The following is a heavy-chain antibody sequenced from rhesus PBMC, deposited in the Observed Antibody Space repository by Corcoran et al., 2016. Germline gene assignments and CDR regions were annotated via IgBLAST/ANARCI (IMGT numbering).Heavy chain of an antibody. CDR2: IYGSGGRT. CDR1: GGSISSSNW. Sequence: QVQLQESGPAVVKPSETLSLTCAVSGGSISSSNWWSWIRQSPGKGLEWVGGIYGSGGRTEDNPSLKHRVTNSEDTSRSQFSRKVSCGAAADTDVYYCARAGGFWTGFYGLDSWGQGVVVTVSS. J-gene: IGHJ6*01. CDR3: ARAGGFWTGFYGLDS. V-gene: IGHV4-93*01. D-gene: IGHD3-3*01.